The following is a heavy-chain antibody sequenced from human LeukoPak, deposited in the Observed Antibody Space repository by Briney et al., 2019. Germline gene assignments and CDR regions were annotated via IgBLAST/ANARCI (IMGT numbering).Heavy chain of an antibody. CDR3: ARRAVAYYYYYYMDV. D-gene: IGHD6-19*01. J-gene: IGHJ6*03. V-gene: IGHV1-69*06. Sequence: GASVKVSCKASGGTFSSYAISWVRQAPGQGLGWMGRIIPIFGTANYAQKFQGRVTITADKSTSTAYMDLSSLRSEDTAVYYCARRAVAYYYYYYMDVWGKGTTVTVSS. CDR1: GGTFSSYA. CDR2: IIPIFGTA.